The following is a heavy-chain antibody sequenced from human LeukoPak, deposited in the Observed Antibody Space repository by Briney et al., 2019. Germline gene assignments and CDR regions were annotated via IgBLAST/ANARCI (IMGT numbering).Heavy chain of an antibody. CDR2: FDPEDGET. CDR1: GYTLTELS. CDR3: ATATYYYDSSGYNYYYYMDV. Sequence: GASVKVPCKVSGYTLTELSMHWVRQAPGKGLEWMGGFDPEDGETIYAQKFQGRVTMTEDTSTDTAYMELSSLRSEDTAVYYCATATYYYDSSGYNYYYYMDVWGKGTTVTVSS. D-gene: IGHD3-22*01. V-gene: IGHV1-24*01. J-gene: IGHJ6*03.